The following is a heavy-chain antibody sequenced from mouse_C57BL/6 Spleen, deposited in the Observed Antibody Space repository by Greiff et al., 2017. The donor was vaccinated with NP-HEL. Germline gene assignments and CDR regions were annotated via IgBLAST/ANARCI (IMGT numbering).Heavy chain of an antibody. J-gene: IGHJ4*01. CDR2: IYPGSGNT. V-gene: IGHV1-76*01. D-gene: IGHD1-1*01. Sequence: QVQLQQSGAELVRPGASVKLSCKASGYTFTDYYINWVKQRPGQGLEWIARIYPGSGNTYYNEKFKGKATLTAEKSSSTAYMQLSSLTSEDSAVYFCARLTTGGYYGSSSYYAMDYWGQGTSVTVSS. CDR1: GYTFTDYY. CDR3: ARLTTGGYYGSSSYYAMDY.